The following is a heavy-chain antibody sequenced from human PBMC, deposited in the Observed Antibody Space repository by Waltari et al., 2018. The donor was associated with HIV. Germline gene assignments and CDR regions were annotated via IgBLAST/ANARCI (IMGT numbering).Heavy chain of an antibody. CDR2: SNPSGGST. CDR1: GYIFTSYY. Sequence: QVQLVKSGAEVKKPGASVKVSCKPSGYIFTSYYIHWVRQAPGQGIEWMGMSNPSGGSTSYAKKFQGRVTMTRDTSTSTVYKELSSLRSEDTAVYYCARVQTSGYSYALVSAFDIWGQGTMVTVSS. D-gene: IGHD5-18*01. J-gene: IGHJ3*02. CDR3: ARVQTSGYSYALVSAFDI. V-gene: IGHV1-46*03.